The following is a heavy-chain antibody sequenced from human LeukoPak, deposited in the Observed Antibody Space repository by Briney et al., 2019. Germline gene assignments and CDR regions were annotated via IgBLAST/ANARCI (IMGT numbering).Heavy chain of an antibody. V-gene: IGHV4-34*01. CDR2: INHSGST. J-gene: IGHJ4*02. D-gene: IGHD1-26*01. CDR1: GGSFSGYY. Sequence: SETLSLTCAVYGGSFSGYYWSWIRQPPGKGLEWIGEINHSGSTNYNPSLKSRVTISVDTSKNQFSLKLSSVTAADTAVYYCARVRPLKWELPSFVDYWGQGTLVTVSS. CDR3: ARVRPLKWELPSFVDY.